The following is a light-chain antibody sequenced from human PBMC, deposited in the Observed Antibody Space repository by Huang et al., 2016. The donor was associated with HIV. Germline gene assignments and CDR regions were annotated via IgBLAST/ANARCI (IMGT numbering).Light chain of an antibody. CDR1: QKINPH. V-gene: IGKV3-11*01. CDR3: QQRSNWPPFT. J-gene: IGKJ3*01. Sequence: EILLTQSPATLSLSPWERATLSINASQKINPHVAGDQPKPGQAPRRHSHDASTRARDTPARFRGSGSGTYFTLTITNLEPEDFAVYFCQQRSNWPPFTFGPGTKVDRK. CDR2: DAS.